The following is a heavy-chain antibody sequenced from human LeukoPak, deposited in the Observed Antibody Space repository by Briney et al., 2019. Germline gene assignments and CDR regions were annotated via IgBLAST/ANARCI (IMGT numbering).Heavy chain of an antibody. V-gene: IGHV3-30*03. D-gene: IGHD2-21*01. CDR1: GFTFGSYG. CDR2: ISYDGSNK. CDR3: AREGKATYSKAD. J-gene: IGHJ4*02. Sequence: GGSLRLSCAASGFTFGSYGMHWVRQAPGKGLEWVAVISYDGSNKYYADSVKGRFTISRDNSKNTLYLQMNSLRAEDTAVYYCAREGKATYSKADWGQGTLVTVSS.